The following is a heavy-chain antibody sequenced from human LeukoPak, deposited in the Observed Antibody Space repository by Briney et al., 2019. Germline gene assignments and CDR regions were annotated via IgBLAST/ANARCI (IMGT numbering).Heavy chain of an antibody. D-gene: IGHD1-26*01. J-gene: IGHJ4*02. CDR1: GYSISSGYY. CDR2: IYHSGST. CDR3: ARDHLSSGY. Sequence: SETLSLTCTVSGYSISSGYYWGWIRPPPGKGLEWIGSIYHSGSTYYNPSLKSRVTISVDTSKNQFSLKLSSVTAADTAVYYCARDHLSSGYWGQGTLVTVSS. V-gene: IGHV4-38-2*02.